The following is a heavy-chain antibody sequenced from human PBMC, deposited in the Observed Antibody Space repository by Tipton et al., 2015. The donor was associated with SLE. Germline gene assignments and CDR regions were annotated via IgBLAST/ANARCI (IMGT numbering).Heavy chain of an antibody. CDR3: ARHGMVNYYYYGMDV. J-gene: IGHJ6*02. D-gene: IGHD4-23*01. V-gene: IGHV4-34*01. Sequence: TLSLTCAVYGRSFIGSYWTWIRQPPGKGLEWIGSIYYSGSTYYNPSLKSRVTISVDTSKNQFSLKLSSVTAADTAVYYCARHGMVNYYYYGMDVWGQGTTVTVSS. CDR2: IYYSGST. CDR1: GRSFIGSY.